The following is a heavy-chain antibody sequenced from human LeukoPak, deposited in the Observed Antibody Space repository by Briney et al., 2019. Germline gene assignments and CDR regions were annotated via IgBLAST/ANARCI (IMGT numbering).Heavy chain of an antibody. J-gene: IGHJ4*02. V-gene: IGHV3-33*01. D-gene: IGHD3-3*01. CDR2: IWYDGSNK. Sequence: PGGSLRLSCAASGFTFSSYGMHWVRQAPGKGLEWVALIWYDGSNKYYADSVKGRLTISRDNSKNTLYLQMNSLRAEDTAVYYCARSYEGVVDYWGQGTLVTVSS. CDR3: ARSYEGVVDY. CDR1: GFTFSSYG.